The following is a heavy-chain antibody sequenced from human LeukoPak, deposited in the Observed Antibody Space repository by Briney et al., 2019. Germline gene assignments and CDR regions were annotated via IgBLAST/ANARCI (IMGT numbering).Heavy chain of an antibody. CDR1: GFTFDDYA. D-gene: IGHD1-1*01. CDR2: ISGDGGST. V-gene: IGHV3-43*02. J-gene: IGHJ4*02. CDR3: GRVWNGRTFIDY. Sequence: GGSLRLSCAASGFTFDDYAMHWVRQAPGKGLEWVSLISGDGGSTYYADSVKGRFTISRDNAKNSLYLQMNGLRAEDTAVYYCGRVWNGRTFIDYWGQGTLVTVSS.